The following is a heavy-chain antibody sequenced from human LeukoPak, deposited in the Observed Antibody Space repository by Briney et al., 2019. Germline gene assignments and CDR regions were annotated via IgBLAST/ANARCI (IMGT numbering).Heavy chain of an antibody. Sequence: SETLSLTCTVSGGSISSSSYYWGWIRQPPGKGLEWIGSIYYSGSTNYNPSLKSRVTISVDTSKNQFSLKLSSVTAADTAVYYCARVSLGYDFWSGYYGPSTFDPWGQGTLVTVSS. J-gene: IGHJ5*02. V-gene: IGHV4-39*07. CDR3: ARVSLGYDFWSGYYGPSTFDP. CDR2: IYYSGST. D-gene: IGHD3-3*01. CDR1: GGSISSSSYY.